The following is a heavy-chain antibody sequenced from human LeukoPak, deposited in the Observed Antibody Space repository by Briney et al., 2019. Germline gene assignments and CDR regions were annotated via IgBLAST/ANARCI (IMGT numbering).Heavy chain of an antibody. CDR3: AKAPAPYYYYYGMDV. CDR1: GFSFSSYS. V-gene: IGHV3-23*01. CDR2: ISDNGVTR. J-gene: IGHJ6*02. Sequence: GGSLRLSCEASGFSFSSYSMNWVRQALGKGLEWVSSISDNGVTRYYADSVKGRFTISRDNSDNTVYLQTNSLRAEDTAIYYCAKAPAPYYYYYGMDVWGQGTAVTVSS.